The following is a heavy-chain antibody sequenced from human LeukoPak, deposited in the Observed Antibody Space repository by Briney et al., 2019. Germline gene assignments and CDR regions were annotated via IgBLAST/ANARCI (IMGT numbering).Heavy chain of an antibody. V-gene: IGHV3-48*02. CDR2: ISSRSSTI. D-gene: IGHD6-19*01. CDR3: ARDAGYSSGWSHWYFDL. J-gene: IGHJ2*01. Sequence: GGSLRLSCAASGFTFSSYSMNWVRQAPGKGLEWVSYISSRSSTIYYADSVKGRSTTSTDNAKNSLYLQMNSLRDEDTAVYYCARDAGYSSGWSHWYFDLWGRGTLVTVSS. CDR1: GFTFSSYS.